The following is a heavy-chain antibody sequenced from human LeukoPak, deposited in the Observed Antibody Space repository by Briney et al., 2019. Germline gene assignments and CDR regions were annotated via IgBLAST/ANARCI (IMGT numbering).Heavy chain of an antibody. Sequence: SETLSLTCAAYGGSFSGYYWSWIRQPPGKGLEWIGEINHSGSTNYNPSLKSRVTISVDTSKNQFSLKLSSVTAADTAVYYCARGGSCSSTSCYGLGYEYWGQGTLVTVSS. D-gene: IGHD2-2*01. J-gene: IGHJ4*02. CDR1: GGSFSGYY. V-gene: IGHV4-34*01. CDR2: INHSGST. CDR3: ARGGSCSSTSCYGLGYEY.